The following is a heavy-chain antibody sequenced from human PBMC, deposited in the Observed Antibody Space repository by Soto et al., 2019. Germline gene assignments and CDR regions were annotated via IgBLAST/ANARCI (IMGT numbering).Heavy chain of an antibody. V-gene: IGHV1-8*01. CDR2: MNPNSGNT. Sequence: QVQLVQSGAEVKKPGASVKVSCKASGYTFTSYDINWVRQATGQGLEWMGWMNPNSGNTGYAQKFQGRVTMTRNTSISTAYMELSSLRSEDTAVYYCARSPLLWFGELSYVDYWGQGTLVTVSS. J-gene: IGHJ4*02. CDR1: GYTFTSYD. CDR3: ARSPLLWFGELSYVDY. D-gene: IGHD3-10*01.